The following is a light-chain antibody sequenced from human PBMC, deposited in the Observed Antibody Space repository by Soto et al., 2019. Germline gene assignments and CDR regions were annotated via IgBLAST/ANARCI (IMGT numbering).Light chain of an antibody. V-gene: IGLV2-23*01. J-gene: IGLJ1*01. CDR3: SSYAGSTTYV. CDR1: SNDVGTYNL. Sequence: QSVLTQPASVSGSPGQSITLSCTGTSNDVGTYNLVSWYQQHPGKAPKLIIFEGFKRPSGVSNRSSGSKSGNTASLTISGLQAEDEADYYCSSYAGSTTYVFGTGTKVTVL. CDR2: EGF.